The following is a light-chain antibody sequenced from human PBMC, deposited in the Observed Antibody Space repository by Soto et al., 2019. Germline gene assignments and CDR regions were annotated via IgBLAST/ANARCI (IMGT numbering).Light chain of an antibody. Sequence: EIVMTQSPATLSVSPGERATLSCRASQSVSSNLAWYQQKPGQAPRLLICGASTRATGIPARFSGSGAGTEFTLTISSLQSEDFAVYYCQQYNSWPPLTFGGGTKVEI. V-gene: IGKV3D-15*01. CDR1: QSVSSN. J-gene: IGKJ4*01. CDR2: GAS. CDR3: QQYNSWPPLT.